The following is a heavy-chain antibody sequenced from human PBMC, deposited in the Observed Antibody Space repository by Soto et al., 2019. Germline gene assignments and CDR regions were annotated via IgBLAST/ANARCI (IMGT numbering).Heavy chain of an antibody. D-gene: IGHD6-13*01. CDR3: TRDASRDSSARGWFDN. V-gene: IGHV3-21*01. Sequence: GGSLRLSCSASGFTFSSYAMSWVRQAPGKGLEWVSTISSNSAYIYYTDALRGRFTISRDNAKNSLHLQMNSLRAEDTAVYYCTRDASRDSSARGWFDNWGTGTLGT. CDR2: ISSNSAYI. J-gene: IGHJ5*02. CDR1: GFTFSSYA.